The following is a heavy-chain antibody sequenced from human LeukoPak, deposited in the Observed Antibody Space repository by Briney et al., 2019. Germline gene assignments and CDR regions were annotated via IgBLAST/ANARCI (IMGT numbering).Heavy chain of an antibody. D-gene: IGHD2-15*01. Sequence: GESLKISCKGSGYSFTNYWIGWVRQMPGKGLEWMGIIYPGDSDTRYSPSFQGQVTISADKSISTAYLQWSSLRASDSAMYYCPLKSRGYCSGGRCYIGYWGQGTLVTVSS. CDR1: GYSFTNYW. V-gene: IGHV5-51*01. CDR2: IYPGDSDT. J-gene: IGHJ4*02. CDR3: PLKSRGYCSGGRCYIGY.